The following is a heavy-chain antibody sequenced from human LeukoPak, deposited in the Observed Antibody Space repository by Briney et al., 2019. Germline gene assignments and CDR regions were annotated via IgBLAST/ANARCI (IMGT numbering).Heavy chain of an antibody. CDR1: GFTFSSYS. Sequence: GGSLRLSCAASGFTFSSYSINWVRQAPGKGLEWVANIKQDGSQKNYVDSVKGRFTISRDNAKKSLYLQMNSLRGEDTAVYFCARGGTYDIWGQGTRVTVSS. CDR2: IKQDGSQK. CDR3: ARGGTYDI. J-gene: IGHJ3*02. V-gene: IGHV3-7*01.